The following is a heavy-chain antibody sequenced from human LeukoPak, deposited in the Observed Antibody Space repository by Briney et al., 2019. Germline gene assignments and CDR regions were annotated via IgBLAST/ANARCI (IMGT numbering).Heavy chain of an antibody. V-gene: IGHV1-18*01. CDR2: ISAYNGNT. D-gene: IGHD5-18*01. CDR3: ARNGYSYGFWSYYMDV. J-gene: IGHJ6*03. CDR1: GYTFTSYG. Sequence: GASVKVSCKASGYTFTSYGISWVRQAPGQGLEWMGWISAYNGNTNYAQKLQGRVTMTTDTSTSTAYMELRSLRSDDTAVYYCARNGYSYGFWSYYMDVWGKGTTVTVSS.